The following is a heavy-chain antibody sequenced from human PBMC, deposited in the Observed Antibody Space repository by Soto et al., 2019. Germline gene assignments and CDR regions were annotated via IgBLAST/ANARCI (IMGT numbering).Heavy chain of an antibody. J-gene: IGHJ6*02. D-gene: IGHD5-12*01. CDR3: AIPPATGYYYGMDV. V-gene: IGHV1-8*01. CDR1: GYTFTSYD. CDR2: MNPNSGNT. Sequence: QVQLVQSGAEVKKPGASVKVSCKASGYTFTSYDINWVRQATGQGLEWMGWMNPNSGNTGYAQKFQGRVIMTRNTSISTAYMELSSLRSEDTAVYYCAIPPATGYYYGMDVWGQGTTVTVSS.